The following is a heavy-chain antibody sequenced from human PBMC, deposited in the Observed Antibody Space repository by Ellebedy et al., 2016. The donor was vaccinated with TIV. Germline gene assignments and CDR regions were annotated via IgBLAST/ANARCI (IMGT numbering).Heavy chain of an antibody. CDR3: ARASMADGSYGMDV. CDR2: ISAYNGNT. Sequence: AASVKVSCKASGYTFTSYGISWVRQAPGQGLEWMGWISAYNGNTNYAQKFQGRVTMTRDTSISTAYMELSRLRSDDTAVYYCARASMADGSYGMDVWGQGTTVTVSS. J-gene: IGHJ6*02. CDR1: GYTFTSYG. D-gene: IGHD5-24*01. V-gene: IGHV1-18*04.